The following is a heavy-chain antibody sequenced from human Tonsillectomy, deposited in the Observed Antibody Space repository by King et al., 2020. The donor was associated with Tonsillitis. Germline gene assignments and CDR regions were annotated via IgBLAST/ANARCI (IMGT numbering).Heavy chain of an antibody. D-gene: IGHD3-10*01. CDR2: ISGTSIYI. CDR3: ARDGGPYGPDYYFDY. Sequence: VQLVESGGGLVKPGGSLRLSCAASGFTFSSYSMNWVRQAPGKGLEWVSSISGTSIYIHYADSVKGRFTISRDNAKNSLFLQMNSLRAEDTGVYYCARDGGPYGPDYYFDYWGQGTLVTVSS. J-gene: IGHJ4*02. CDR1: GFTFSSYS. V-gene: IGHV3-21*01.